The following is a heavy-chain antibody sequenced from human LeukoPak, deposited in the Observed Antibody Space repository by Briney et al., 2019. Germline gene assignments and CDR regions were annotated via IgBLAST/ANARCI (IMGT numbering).Heavy chain of an antibody. CDR3: ARRTNTVAPVFDY. CDR2: IWFDGTKR. Sequence: GGSLRLSCAASGFTFSSYGMHWVRQAPGKGLEWVAVIWFDGTKRYYADSVKGRFIISRDNSKNTLYLQMNSLRAEDTAVYSCARRTNTVAPVFDYWGQGTLVTVSS. D-gene: IGHD4-23*01. V-gene: IGHV3-33*01. J-gene: IGHJ4*02. CDR1: GFTFSSYG.